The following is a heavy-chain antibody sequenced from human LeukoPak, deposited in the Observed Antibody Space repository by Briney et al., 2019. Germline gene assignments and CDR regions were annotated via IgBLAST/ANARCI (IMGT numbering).Heavy chain of an antibody. V-gene: IGHV4-59*01. CDR3: AREVMVYTIPLNYYYLDV. CDR2: MDYSGST. J-gene: IGHJ6*03. CDR1: GGSISSYY. Sequence: SETLSLTCTVSGGSISSYYWSWIRQSPGKRLEWIGCMDYSGSTNYNPPLESRVTISVDTSKNQLSLKLTSVTAADTAVYYCAREVMVYTIPLNYYYLDVWGRGTTVTVSS. D-gene: IGHD2-8*01.